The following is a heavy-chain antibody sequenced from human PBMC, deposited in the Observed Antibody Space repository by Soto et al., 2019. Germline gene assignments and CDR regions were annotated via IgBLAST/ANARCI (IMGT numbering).Heavy chain of an antibody. CDR1: GGTFSSYA. CDR3: AAHFHGGPYYYYDGMDV. CDR2: IIPIFGTA. D-gene: IGHD3-16*01. V-gene: IGHV1-69*12. J-gene: IGHJ6*02. Sequence: QVQLVQSGAEVEKPGSSVKVSCKASGGTFSSYAISWVRQAPGQGLEWMGGIIPIFGTADYAQKFQGRVTIIADESTSTAYMELSSLRSEDTAVYYCAAHFHGGPYYYYDGMDVWGQGTTVTVSS.